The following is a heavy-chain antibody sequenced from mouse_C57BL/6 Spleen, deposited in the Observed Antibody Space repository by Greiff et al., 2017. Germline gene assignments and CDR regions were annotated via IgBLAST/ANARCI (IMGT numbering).Heavy chain of an antibody. CDR2: IDPANGNT. CDR3: ARRADYGSSYAWFAY. D-gene: IGHD1-1*01. Sequence: VQLKQSVAELVRPGASVKLSCTASGFNIKNTYMHWVKQRPEQGLEWIGRIDPANGNTKYAPKFQGKATITADTSSNTAYLQLSSLTSEDTAIFYCARRADYGSSYAWFAYWGQGTLVTVSA. CDR1: GFNIKNTY. J-gene: IGHJ3*01. V-gene: IGHV14-3*01.